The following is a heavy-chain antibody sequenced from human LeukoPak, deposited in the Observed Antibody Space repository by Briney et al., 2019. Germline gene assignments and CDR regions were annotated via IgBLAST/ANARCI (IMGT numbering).Heavy chain of an antibody. J-gene: IGHJ4*02. CDR3: ARDCRVPRWFGETGGMNY. CDR2: INPNSGGT. V-gene: IGHV1-2*02. CDR1: GHTFTGYY. D-gene: IGHD3-10*01. Sequence: ASVKVSCKASGHTFTGYYMHWVRQAPGQGLEWMGWINPNSGGTNYAQKFQGRVTMTRDTSISTAYMELSRLRSDDTAVYYCARDCRVPRWFGETGGMNYWGQGTLVTVSS.